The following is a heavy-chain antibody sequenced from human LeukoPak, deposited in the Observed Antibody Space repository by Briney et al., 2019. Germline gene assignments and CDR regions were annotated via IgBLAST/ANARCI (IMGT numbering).Heavy chain of an antibody. J-gene: IGHJ5*02. V-gene: IGHV1-8*01. CDR3: AGVTSGARYNWFDA. D-gene: IGHD1-26*01. CDR2: ISISNGYA. CDR1: GYTFTSYD. Sequence: ASVKVSCKASGYTFTSYDINWGRHATGQGLEWMGYISISNGYAEFGQGFEGRVTMTRNTSTSTAYMELSSLRSEDTAVYYCAGVTSGARYNWFDAWGPGTLVTVSS.